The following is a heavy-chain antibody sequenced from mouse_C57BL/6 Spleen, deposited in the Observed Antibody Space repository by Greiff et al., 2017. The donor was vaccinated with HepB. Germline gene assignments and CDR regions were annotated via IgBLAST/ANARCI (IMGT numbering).Heavy chain of an antibody. J-gene: IGHJ3*01. Sequence: QVQLQQPGAELVRPGSSVKLSCKASGYTFTSYWMDWVKQRPGQGLEWIGNIYPSDSETHYNQKFKDKATLTVDKSSSTAYMQLSSLTSEDSAVYYCARRAYYYGSSPWFAYWGQGTLVTVSA. V-gene: IGHV1-61*01. CDR3: ARRAYYYGSSPWFAY. D-gene: IGHD1-1*01. CDR1: GYTFTSYW. CDR2: IYPSDSET.